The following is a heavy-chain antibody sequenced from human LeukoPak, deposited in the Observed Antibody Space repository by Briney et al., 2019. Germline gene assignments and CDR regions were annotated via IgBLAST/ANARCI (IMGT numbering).Heavy chain of an antibody. D-gene: IGHD2/OR15-2a*01. Sequence: SETLSLTCTVSGGAISGYYWNWIRQPPGKGLEWIGHIHYSGSTNYNPSLKSRVTISVDTSKNQFSLKLSSVTAADTAVYYCARDFYASGFYFWFDPWGQVMLVTVSS. CDR1: GGAISGYY. V-gene: IGHV4-59*12. J-gene: IGHJ5*02. CDR3: ARDFYASGFYFWFDP. CDR2: IHYSGST.